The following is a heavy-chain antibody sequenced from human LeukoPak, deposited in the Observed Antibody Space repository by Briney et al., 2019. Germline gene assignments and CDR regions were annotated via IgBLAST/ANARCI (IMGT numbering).Heavy chain of an antibody. CDR1: GGSISSVMYY. J-gene: IGHJ4*02. D-gene: IGHD1-26*01. V-gene: IGHV4-61*02. Sequence: MPSQTLSLTCTVSGGSISSVMYYWSWIRQPAGKGLEWIWRMYINGSTNYNPSLKNRVTISLDTSKKQFSLKLSSVTGADMAVYYCAREKLSGSYSGWGEGSLVTVSS. CDR2: MYINGST. CDR3: AREKLSGSYSG.